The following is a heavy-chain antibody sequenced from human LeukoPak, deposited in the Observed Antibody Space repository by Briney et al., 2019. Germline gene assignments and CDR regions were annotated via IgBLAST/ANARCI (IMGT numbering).Heavy chain of an antibody. CDR3: ARARGYSYENYFDY. V-gene: IGHV4-31*03. D-gene: IGHD5-18*01. J-gene: IGHJ4*02. Sequence: SETLSLTCTVSGGSISSGGYYWSWIRQHPGKGLEWIGYIYYSGSTYYNPSLRSRVTISVDTSKNQFSLELSSVTAADTAVYYCARARGYSYENYFDYWGQGTLVAVSS. CDR2: IYYSGST. CDR1: GGSISSGGYY.